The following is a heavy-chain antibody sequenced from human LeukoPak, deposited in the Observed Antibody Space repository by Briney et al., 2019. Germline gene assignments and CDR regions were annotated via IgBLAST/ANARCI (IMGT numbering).Heavy chain of an antibody. CDR1: GGSISSYY. V-gene: IGHV4-4*07. CDR3: ALLWYYGSGSPIDY. D-gene: IGHD3-10*01. CDR2: IYTSGST. J-gene: IGHJ4*02. Sequence: PSETLSLTCTVSGGSISSYYWSWIRQPAGKGLEWIGRIYTSGSTNYNPSLKSRVTMSVDTSKNQFSLKLSSVTAADTAVYYCALLWYYGSGSPIDYWGQGTLVTVSS.